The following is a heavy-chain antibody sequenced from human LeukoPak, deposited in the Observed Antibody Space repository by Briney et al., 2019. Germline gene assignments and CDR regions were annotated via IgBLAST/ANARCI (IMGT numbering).Heavy chain of an antibody. CDR3: AREYGGDAFDI. Sequence: PETLSLTCAVSGGSISSSYWSWIRQPPGKGLEWIGHIYYSGSTSYNPSLKSQVPLSVDTTKNQFSLKLNSVTAADTAVYYCAREYGGDAFDIWGQGTMVTVSS. CDR2: IYYSGST. CDR1: GGSISSSY. V-gene: IGHV4-59*01. J-gene: IGHJ3*02. D-gene: IGHD4/OR15-4a*01.